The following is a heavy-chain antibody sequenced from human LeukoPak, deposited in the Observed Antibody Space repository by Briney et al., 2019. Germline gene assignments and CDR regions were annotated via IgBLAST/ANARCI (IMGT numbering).Heavy chain of an antibody. V-gene: IGHV3-53*01. CDR1: GFTVSSNY. CDR3: ARGRMGGYFDY. Sequence: GGSLRLSCAPSGFTVSSNYMSWVRQAPGKGLEWVPVIYSGGSTYYADSVKGRFTISRDNSKNTLYLQMNSLRAEDTAVYYCARGRMGGYFDYWGQGTLVTVSS. CDR2: IYSGGST. D-gene: IGHD3-16*01. J-gene: IGHJ4*02.